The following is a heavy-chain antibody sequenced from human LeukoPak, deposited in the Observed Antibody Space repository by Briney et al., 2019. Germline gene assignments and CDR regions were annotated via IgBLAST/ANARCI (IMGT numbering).Heavy chain of an antibody. Sequence: GGSLRLPCEASGFTFSSYWMSWVRQAPGKGLEWVANIKQDGSQKYYGDSVKGRFTISRDNAKNSMYLQMNSLRVEDTAVYYCARDSGNYHFDHCGQGALVTVSS. J-gene: IGHJ4*02. D-gene: IGHD1-26*01. V-gene: IGHV3-7*01. CDR1: GFTFSSYW. CDR2: IKQDGSQK. CDR3: ARDSGNYHFDH.